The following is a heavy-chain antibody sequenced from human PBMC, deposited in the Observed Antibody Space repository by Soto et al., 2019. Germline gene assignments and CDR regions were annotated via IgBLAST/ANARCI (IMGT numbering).Heavy chain of an antibody. J-gene: IGHJ6*02. Sequence: GVLRLSCAASVFTFSSHAMSWVRQAPGKGLEWVSTISSGGDNTYSADSVKGRFTISRDNSKNTLYLQMNSLRAEDTAVYYCAKDFDSYSSGRYGMDVWGQGITVTVSS. D-gene: IGHD6-19*01. CDR2: ISSGGDNT. CDR1: VFTFSSHA. V-gene: IGHV3-23*01. CDR3: AKDFDSYSSGRYGMDV.